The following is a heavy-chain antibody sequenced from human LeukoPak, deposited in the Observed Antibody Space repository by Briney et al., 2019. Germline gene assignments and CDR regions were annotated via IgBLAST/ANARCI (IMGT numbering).Heavy chain of an antibody. V-gene: IGHV4-4*07. Sequence: LETLSLTCTVSGDSISSYYWSWIRQPAGKGLEWIGRIYTSGSTNYNPSLKSRVTMSVDTSKNQFSLKLGSVTAADTAVYYCARRGFRAVAGTYDAFDIWGQGTMVTVSS. J-gene: IGHJ3*02. CDR3: ARRGFRAVAGTYDAFDI. CDR2: IYTSGST. CDR1: GDSISSYY. D-gene: IGHD6-19*01.